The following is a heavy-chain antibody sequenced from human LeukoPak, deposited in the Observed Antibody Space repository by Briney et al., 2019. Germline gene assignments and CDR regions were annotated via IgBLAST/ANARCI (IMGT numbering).Heavy chain of an antibody. CDR2: INHSGST. D-gene: IGHD6-13*01. V-gene: IGHV4-39*01. J-gene: IGHJ5*02. CDR3: ARQGGGSSWWINMRNNWFDP. Sequence: SETLSLTCTVSGGSISSSSYYWGWIRQPPGKGLEWIGEINHSGSTNYNPSLKSRVTISVDTSKNQFSLKLSSVTAADTAVYYCARQGGGSSWWINMRNNWFDPWGQGTLVTVSS. CDR1: GGSISSSSYY.